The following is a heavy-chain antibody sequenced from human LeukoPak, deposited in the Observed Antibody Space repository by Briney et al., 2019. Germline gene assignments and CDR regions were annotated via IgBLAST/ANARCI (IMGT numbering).Heavy chain of an antibody. V-gene: IGHV1-2*02. D-gene: IGHD3-22*01. CDR3: ARVGYYDSSGYPKND. CDR2: INPNSGGT. J-gene: IGHJ4*02. CDR1: GYTFTGYY. Sequence: ASVKVSCKASGYTFTGYYMHWVRQAPGQGLEWMGWINPNSGGTNYAQKFQGRVTMTRDTSISTAYMELSRLRSDDTAVYYCARVGYYDSSGYPKNDWGQGTLVTVSS.